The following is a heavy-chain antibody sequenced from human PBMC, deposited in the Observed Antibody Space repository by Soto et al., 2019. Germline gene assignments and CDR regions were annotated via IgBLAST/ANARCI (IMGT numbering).Heavy chain of an antibody. CDR1: GLTFSSYG. CDR2: IWYDGSNK. D-gene: IGHD6-19*01. CDR3: ARDPIISSSAFFDC. V-gene: IGHV3-33*01. Sequence: PWGSRRLSCAASGLTFSSYGMHWVRQAPGKGLEWVAVIWYDGSNKYYADSVKGRFTISRDNSKNTLYLQMNSLRGEDTAVYYCARDPIISSSAFFDCWHKRNMVTVSA. J-gene: IGHJ4*01.